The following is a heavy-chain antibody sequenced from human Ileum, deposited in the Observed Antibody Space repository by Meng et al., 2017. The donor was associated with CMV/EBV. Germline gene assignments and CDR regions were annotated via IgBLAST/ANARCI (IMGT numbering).Heavy chain of an antibody. J-gene: IGHJ4*02. CDR1: GFTFSGYV. D-gene: IGHD2-15*01. CDR2: IGENGYVT. CDR3: AKGGAYCSDGSCSSPFDY. Sequence: GGSLRLSCAASGFTFSGYVVSWVRQAPGKGLELVSSIGENGYVTHDADSVKGRFTISRDNSRNTLYLEMNSLRADDTAVYFCAKGGAYCSDGSCSSPFDYWGQGTLVTVSS. V-gene: IGHV3-23*01.